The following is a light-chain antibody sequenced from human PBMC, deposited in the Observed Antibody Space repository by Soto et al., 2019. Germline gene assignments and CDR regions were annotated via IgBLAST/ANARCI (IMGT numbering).Light chain of an antibody. Sequence: QGTHAPFTLTGSVLYRATITFLSSQTISIWLSLYQQKPGKAPRLLIYRSSTLQSGVSSRFRGSGSGTEFTLTISDLQPDDFATYYCQQYHIYSCTFGQGTKVDIK. V-gene: IGKV1-5*03. CDR3: QQYHIYSCT. J-gene: IGKJ1*01. CDR2: RSS. CDR1: QTISIW.